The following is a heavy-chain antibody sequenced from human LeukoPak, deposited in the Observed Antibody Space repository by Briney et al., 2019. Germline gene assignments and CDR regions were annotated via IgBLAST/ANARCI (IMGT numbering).Heavy chain of an antibody. CDR3: ARGAWFGELGVDY. CDR1: GFTFSSYS. V-gene: IGHV3-21*01. D-gene: IGHD3-10*01. CDR2: ISSSSSYI. Sequence: KPGGSLRLSCAASGFTFSSYSMNWVRQAPGKGLEWVSSISSSSSYIYYADSVKGRFTISRDNAKNSLYLQMNSLRAEDTAVYYCARGAWFGELGVDYWGQGTLVTVSS. J-gene: IGHJ4*02.